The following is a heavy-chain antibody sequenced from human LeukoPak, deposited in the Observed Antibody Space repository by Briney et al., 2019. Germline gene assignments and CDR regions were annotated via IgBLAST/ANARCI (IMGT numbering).Heavy chain of an antibody. CDR2: ISVYNGNT. V-gene: IGHV1-18*01. D-gene: IGHD2-15*01. J-gene: IGHJ4*02. CDR3: ATAGVSCSGGSCYSFDY. CDR1: GYTFTSYA. Sequence: ASVKVSCRASGYTFTSYAISWVRQAPGQGLEWVGWISVYNGNTNYAQKLQGRVTMTTDTSTSTAYMELSSLRSEDTAVYYCATAGVSCSGGSCYSFDYWGQGTLVTVSS.